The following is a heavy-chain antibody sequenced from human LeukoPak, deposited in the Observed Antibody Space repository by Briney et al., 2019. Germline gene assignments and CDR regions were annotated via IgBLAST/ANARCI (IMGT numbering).Heavy chain of an antibody. Sequence: GGSLRLSCAASGFTFSSYAMSWVRQAPGKGLEWVSCISGSGGTTYYADSVKGRFTISRDNSKNTLSLQMNSLKAEDTAVYYCAKINSGSYTDYWGQGTLVTVSS. CDR1: GFTFSSYA. V-gene: IGHV3-23*01. D-gene: IGHD1-26*01. CDR3: AKINSGSYTDY. CDR2: ISGSGGTT. J-gene: IGHJ4*02.